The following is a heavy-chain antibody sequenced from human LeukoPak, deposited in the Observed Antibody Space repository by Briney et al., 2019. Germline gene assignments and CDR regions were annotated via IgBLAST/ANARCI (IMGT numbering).Heavy chain of an antibody. CDR3: TRGQTGAHYFDY. CDR1: GFTFNNAW. J-gene: IGHJ4*02. D-gene: IGHD7-27*01. CDR2: IKSKTDGGTT. Sequence: GGSLRLSCAASGFTFNNAWMSWVRQAPGKGLEWVGRIKSKTDGGTTDYAAPVKGRFTISRDDSKNTLYLQMNSLKTEDTAVYYCTRGQTGAHYFDYWGQGTLVTVSS. V-gene: IGHV3-15*01.